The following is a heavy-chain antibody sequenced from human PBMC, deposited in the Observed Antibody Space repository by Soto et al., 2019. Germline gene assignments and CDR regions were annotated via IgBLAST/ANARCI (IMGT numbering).Heavy chain of an antibody. V-gene: IGHV1-69*01. J-gene: IGHJ5*02. Sequence: QVQLVQSGPEVKKPGSSVKVSCKASGGTFRNFAISWVRRAPGQGFEWMGGIIPILGTASYAQKFQGRVTITADESTTTVFMELSSLRSEDTAIYYCAREECSSTPCHNGLDPWGQGSLVTVSS. CDR2: IIPILGTA. CDR1: GGTFRNFA. D-gene: IGHD2-2*01. CDR3: AREECSSTPCHNGLDP.